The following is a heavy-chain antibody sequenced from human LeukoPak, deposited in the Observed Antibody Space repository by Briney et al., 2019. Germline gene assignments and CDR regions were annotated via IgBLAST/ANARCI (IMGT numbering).Heavy chain of an antibody. V-gene: IGHV4-59*01. CDR3: AIDDGYNFPY. J-gene: IGHJ4*02. Sequence: SETLSLTCTVSGGSISSYYWSWIRQPPGKGLEWIGYIYYSGSTNYNPSLKSRVTISVDTSKNQFSLKLSSVTAADTAVYYCAIDDGYNFPYWGQGTLVTVSS. CDR1: GGSISSYY. CDR2: IYYSGST. D-gene: IGHD5-24*01.